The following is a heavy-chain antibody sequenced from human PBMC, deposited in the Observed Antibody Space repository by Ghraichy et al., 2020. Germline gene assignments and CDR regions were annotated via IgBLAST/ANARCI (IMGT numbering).Heavy chain of an antibody. Sequence: GESLRLSCAASGFTFSTYAMSWVRQAPGKGLEWVSAISGSGGSTYYADSVKGRFTISRDTSKNTLYLQMNSLTAEDTAVYYCSGAHCSSTSCYWSFDYWGQGTLVTVSS. CDR3: SGAHCSSTSCYWSFDY. J-gene: IGHJ4*02. CDR1: GFTFSTYA. CDR2: ISGSGGST. D-gene: IGHD2-2*01. V-gene: IGHV3-23*01.